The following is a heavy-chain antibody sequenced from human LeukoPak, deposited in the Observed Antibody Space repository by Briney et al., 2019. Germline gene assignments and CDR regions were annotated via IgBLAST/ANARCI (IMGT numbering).Heavy chain of an antibody. CDR1: GFSTRTCS. Sequence: GGSLRLSCAASGFSTRTCSMGWVRQAPGKGLEWVSYIGSTSIYADSVKGRFTISRDNAKNTLYLQMNSLRAEDTAVYYCARDGPPAGAGDFDYWGQGTPVTVSS. CDR3: ARDGPPAGAGDFDY. CDR2: IGSTSI. D-gene: IGHD2-2*01. J-gene: IGHJ4*02. V-gene: IGHV3-48*01.